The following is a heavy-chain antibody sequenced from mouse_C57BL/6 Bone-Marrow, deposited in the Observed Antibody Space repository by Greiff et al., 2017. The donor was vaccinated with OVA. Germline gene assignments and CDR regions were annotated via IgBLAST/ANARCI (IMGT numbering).Heavy chain of an antibody. D-gene: IGHD2-5*01. V-gene: IGHV1-15*01. Sequence: QVQLQQSGAELVRPGASVTLSCKASGYTFTDYEMHWVKQTPVHGLEWIGAIDPETGGTAYNQKFKGKAILTADKSSSTAYMELRSLTSEDSAVYNCTRGYSNYYAMDYWGQGASVTGSS. CDR2: IDPETGGT. CDR1: GYTFTDYE. CDR3: TRGYSNYYAMDY. J-gene: IGHJ4*01.